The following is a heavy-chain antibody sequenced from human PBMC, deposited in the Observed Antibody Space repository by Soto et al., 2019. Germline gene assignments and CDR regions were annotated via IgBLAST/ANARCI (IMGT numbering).Heavy chain of an antibody. D-gene: IGHD1-1*01. CDR2: IWYDGSYK. J-gene: IGHJ3*01. CDR3: ATGPTPAFAF. CDR1: GFTFSTYG. Sequence: PGGSLRLSCGASGFTFSTYGMHWVRQAPGRGLEWVAVIWYDGSYKYYTDSVKGRFTISRDNSKNTLYLQMNSLRAEDTAVYYCATGPTPAFAFWGRGTMVTVSS. V-gene: IGHV3-33*01.